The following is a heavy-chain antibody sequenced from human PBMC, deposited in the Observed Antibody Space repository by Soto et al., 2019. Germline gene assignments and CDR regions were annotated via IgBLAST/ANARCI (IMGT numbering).Heavy chain of an antibody. CDR3: ARAQYCSSTSCYNGYYYGMDV. Sequence: ASVKVSCKASGYTFTSYAMHWVRQAPGQRLEWMGWINAGNGNTKYSQKFQGRVTITRDTSASTAYMELSSLRSEDTAVYYCARAQYCSSTSCYNGYYYGMDVWGQGTTVTVSS. V-gene: IGHV1-3*01. CDR2: INAGNGNT. J-gene: IGHJ6*02. CDR1: GYTFTSYA. D-gene: IGHD2-2*02.